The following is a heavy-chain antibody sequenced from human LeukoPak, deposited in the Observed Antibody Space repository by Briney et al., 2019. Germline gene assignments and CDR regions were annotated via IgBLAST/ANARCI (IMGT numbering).Heavy chain of an antibody. J-gene: IGHJ6*02. V-gene: IGHV1-24*01. D-gene: IGHD4-23*01. Sequence: ASVKVSCKVSGYTLTELSMHWVRQAPGKGLEWMGGFDPEDGETIYAQKFQGRVTMTEDTSTDTAYMELSSLRSGDTAVYYCATGAYYGGTSYYYYYGMDVWGQGTTVTVSS. CDR2: FDPEDGET. CDR3: ATGAYYGGTSYYYYYGMDV. CDR1: GYTLTELS.